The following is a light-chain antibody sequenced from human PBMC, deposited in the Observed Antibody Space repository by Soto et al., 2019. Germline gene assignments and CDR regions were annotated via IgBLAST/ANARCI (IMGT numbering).Light chain of an antibody. CDR2: EGT. V-gene: IGLV2-23*03. Sequence: QSALTQPVSVSGSPGQSISISCTGTSSDVVTYNLVSWYQQHPGKAPTVLIYEGTKRPSGVSNRFSGSKSGNTASLTISGLQTEDEADYYCYSFAGSTTFSYVFGPGTKVTVL. CDR1: SSDVVTYNL. CDR3: YSFAGSTTFSYV. J-gene: IGLJ1*01.